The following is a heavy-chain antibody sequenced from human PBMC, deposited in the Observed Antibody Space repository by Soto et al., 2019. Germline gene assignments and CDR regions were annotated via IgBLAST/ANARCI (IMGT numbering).Heavy chain of an antibody. CDR3: ARDREGTGGQAALGPFDP. CDR2: INAGNGDT. Sequence: QVQVVQSGAGGKKPGASVKVSCKASGYTFSSYGIHWVRQAPGQSLEWMGWINAGNGDTKYSQKFQGRITITRDTSATTAYMELSSLRSEDTAVYYCARDREGTGGQAALGPFDPWGQGTLVTVSS. D-gene: IGHD3-10*01. J-gene: IGHJ5*02. CDR1: GYTFSSYG. V-gene: IGHV1-3*01.